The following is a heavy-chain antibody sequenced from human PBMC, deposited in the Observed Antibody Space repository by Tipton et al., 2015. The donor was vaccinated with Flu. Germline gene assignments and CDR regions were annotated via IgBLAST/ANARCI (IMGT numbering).Heavy chain of an antibody. D-gene: IGHD3-3*02. CDR1: GFTVSSNY. J-gene: IGHJ6*02. V-gene: IGHV3-53*01. Sequence: LSLTCAASGFTVSSNYMSWVRQAPGKGLEWVSVTYSGDRTYSADSVKGRFTISRDNSKNTIYLQMNSLRVEDTAVYYCARVTRASTAYGLDVWGQGTTVTVSS. CDR3: ARVTRASTAYGLDV. CDR2: TYSGDRT.